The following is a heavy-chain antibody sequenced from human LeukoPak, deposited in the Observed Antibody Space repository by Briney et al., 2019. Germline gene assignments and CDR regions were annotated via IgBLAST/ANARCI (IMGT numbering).Heavy chain of an antibody. V-gene: IGHV1-58*02. CDR1: GFTFSNSA. CDR2: IVVGSGNT. CDR3: AAEDDYIWKSYRSLDI. Sequence: ASVKVSCKASGFTFSNSAMQWVRQARGQRLEWIGWIVVGSGNTNYAQKLHGRVTITRDMSTSTAYMELSSLRSDDTAVYYCAAEDDYIWKSYRSLDIWGQGTMVTVSS. J-gene: IGHJ3*02. D-gene: IGHD3-16*02.